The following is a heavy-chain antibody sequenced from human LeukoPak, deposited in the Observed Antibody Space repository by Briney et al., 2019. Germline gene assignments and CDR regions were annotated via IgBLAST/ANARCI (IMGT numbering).Heavy chain of an antibody. Sequence: SETLSLTCTVSGGSISSYYWSWIRQPAGKGLEWIGRIYTSGSTNYNPSLKSRVTASVDTSKNQFSLKLSSVTAADTAVYYCARDFNWNYDEYYFDYWGQGTLVTVSS. CDR2: IYTSGST. V-gene: IGHV4-4*07. CDR3: ARDFNWNYDEYYFDY. J-gene: IGHJ4*02. D-gene: IGHD1-7*01. CDR1: GGSISSYY.